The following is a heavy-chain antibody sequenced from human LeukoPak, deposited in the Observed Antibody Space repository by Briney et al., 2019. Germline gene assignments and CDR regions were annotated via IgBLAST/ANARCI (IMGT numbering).Heavy chain of an antibody. CDR1: GGSISSYY. Sequence: SETLSLTCTVSGGSISSYYWSWIRQPPGKGLEWIGYIYYSGGTNYNPSLKSRVTISVDTSKNQFSLKLSSVTAADTAVYYCASQTPLRRGRYMDVWGKGTTVTVSS. D-gene: IGHD4-17*01. CDR2: IYYSGGT. CDR3: ASQTPLRRGRYMDV. V-gene: IGHV4-59*01. J-gene: IGHJ6*03.